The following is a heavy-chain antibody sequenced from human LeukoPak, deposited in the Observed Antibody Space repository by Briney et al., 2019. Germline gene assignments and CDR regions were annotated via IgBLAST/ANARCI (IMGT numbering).Heavy chain of an antibody. Sequence: GGSLRLSCAASGFILSGHAMHWVRQAPGKGLEWVAVIWHDGSHKYYADSVKGRFTISRDNAMNSVYLQMNSLRAEDTAMYYCVRLGDNSGWYDYWGQGTLVTVSS. CDR1: GFILSGHA. CDR2: IWHDGSHK. J-gene: IGHJ4*02. CDR3: VRLGDNSGWYDY. V-gene: IGHV3-33*01. D-gene: IGHD6-19*01.